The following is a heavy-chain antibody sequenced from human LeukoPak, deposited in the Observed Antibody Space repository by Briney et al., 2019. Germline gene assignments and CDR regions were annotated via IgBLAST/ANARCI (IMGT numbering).Heavy chain of an antibody. CDR1: GFMFSNYG. V-gene: IGHV3-7*01. CDR2: IREDGSEK. J-gene: IGHJ6*03. D-gene: IGHD3-3*01. CDR3: ARLNYDFWSGVWEGYYMDV. Sequence: GRSLRLSCVASGFMFSNYGMHWVRQAPGKGLEWVANIREDGSEKYYVDSVKGRFTISRDNAKNSLYLQVNSLRAEDTAVYYCARLNYDFWSGVWEGYYMDVWGKGTTVAVSS.